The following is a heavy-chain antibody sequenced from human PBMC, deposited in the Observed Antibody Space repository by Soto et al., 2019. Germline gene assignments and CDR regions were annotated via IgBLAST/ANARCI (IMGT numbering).Heavy chain of an antibody. V-gene: IGHV3-74*01. CDR1: GFTFSSYW. D-gene: IGHD4-17*01. J-gene: IGHJ4*02. Sequence: EVQLVESGGGLVQPGGSLRLSCAASGFTFSSYWMHWVRQAPGKGLVWVSHINSDGSNTRYADSVKGRFTISRDNAKNTLYLQINSLRAGDTGVYYCARDQGAVTTFDYWGQGTLVTVSS. CDR3: ARDQGAVTTFDY. CDR2: INSDGSNT.